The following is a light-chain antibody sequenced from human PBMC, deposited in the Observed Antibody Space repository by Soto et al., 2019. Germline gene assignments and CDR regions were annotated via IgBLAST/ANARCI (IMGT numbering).Light chain of an antibody. Sequence: DIRLTQCPSFLSASVEDRVTITCRASQGISSYLAWYQQKPGKAPKLLIYAASTLQSGVPSRFSGSGSGTEFTLTISSLQTEDFATYYCQQLNSYPPTFGGGTKVDIK. J-gene: IGKJ4*01. CDR2: AAS. V-gene: IGKV1-9*01. CDR3: QQLNSYPPT. CDR1: QGISSY.